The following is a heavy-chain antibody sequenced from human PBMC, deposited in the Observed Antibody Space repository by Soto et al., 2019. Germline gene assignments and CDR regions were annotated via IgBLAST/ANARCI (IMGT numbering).Heavy chain of an antibody. V-gene: IGHV3-53*04. J-gene: IGHJ6*03. CDR2: IYSGGST. Sequence: GGSLRLSCAASGFTVSSNYMSWVRQAPGKGLEWVSVIYSGGSTYYADSVKGRFTISRHNSKNTLYLQMNSLRAEDTAVYYCARASNSYYDILTGARPNDYYYMDVWGKGTTVTVS. D-gene: IGHD3-9*01. CDR3: ARASNSYYDILTGARPNDYYYMDV. CDR1: GFTVSSNY.